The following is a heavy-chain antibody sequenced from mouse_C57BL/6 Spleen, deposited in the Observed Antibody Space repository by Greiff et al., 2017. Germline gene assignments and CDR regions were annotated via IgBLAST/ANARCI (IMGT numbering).Heavy chain of an antibody. D-gene: IGHD4-1*01. CDR1: GYSITSGYD. V-gene: IGHV3-1*01. CDR3: ARRNWDYFDY. J-gene: IGHJ2*01. Sequence: EVQLQQSGPGMVKPSQSLSLTCTVTGYSITSGYDWHWIRHFPGNKLEWMGYISYSGSTNYNPSLKSRISITHDTSKNHFFLKLNSVTTEDTATYYCARRNWDYFDYWGQGTTLTVAS. CDR2: ISYSGST.